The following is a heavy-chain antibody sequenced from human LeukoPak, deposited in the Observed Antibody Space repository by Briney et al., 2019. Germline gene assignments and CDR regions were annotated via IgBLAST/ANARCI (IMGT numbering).Heavy chain of an antibody. D-gene: IGHD2-2*01. CDR3: AKESIPVPGGVLPAASCNY. J-gene: IGHJ4*02. CDR1: GFTFSSYG. CDR2: IRYDGNNK. V-gene: IGHV3-30*02. Sequence: GGSLRLSCAASGFTFSSYGTHWVRQAPGKGLEWVAFIRYDGNNKYYADSVKGRFTISRDNSKNTLYLQMNSLRAEDTAVYYCAKESIPVPGGVLPAASCNYWGQGTLVTVSS.